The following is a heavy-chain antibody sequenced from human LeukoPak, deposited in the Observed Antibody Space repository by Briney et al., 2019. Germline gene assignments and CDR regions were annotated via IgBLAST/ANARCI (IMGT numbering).Heavy chain of an antibody. J-gene: IGHJ4*02. CDR1: GGSISSYY. D-gene: IGHD3-22*01. CDR3: ARAALPNYYDSSGYYTD. V-gene: IGHV4-59*08. CDR2: IYYSGST. Sequence: PSETLSLTCTVSGGSISSYYWSWIRQPPGKGLEWIGYIYYSGSTNYNPSLKSRVTISVDTSKNQFSLKLSSVTAADTAVYYCARAALPNYYDSSGYYTDWGQGTLVTVSS.